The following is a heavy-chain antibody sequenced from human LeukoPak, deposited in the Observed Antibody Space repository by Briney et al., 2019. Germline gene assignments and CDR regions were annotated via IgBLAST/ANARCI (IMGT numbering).Heavy chain of an antibody. CDR1: GGSISGHY. Sequence: PSETLSFTCTVSGGSISGHYWTWIRQPPGKALEYIGQIHYSGRPDYNPSLKSRVTMSVDTSKNQLSLRVTSVTAADTAVYYCARFGVDYNMDVWGQGTTVTVSS. J-gene: IGHJ6*02. CDR2: IHYSGRP. V-gene: IGHV4-59*11. CDR3: ARFGVDYNMDV. D-gene: IGHD3-16*01.